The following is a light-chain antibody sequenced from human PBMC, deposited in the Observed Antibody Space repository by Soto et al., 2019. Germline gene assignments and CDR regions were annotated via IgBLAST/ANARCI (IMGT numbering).Light chain of an antibody. CDR2: LGS. V-gene: IGKV2-28*01. J-gene: IGKJ5*01. CDR1: QSLLHSNGYNY. CDR3: MQALQTPPT. Sequence: DIVMTQSPLSLPVTPGEPASISCRSSQSLLHSNGYNYLDWYLQKPGQSPQLLIYLGSNRASGVTDRFSGSGSGTDFTLKISRVEAEDVGVYYCMQALQTPPTFGQGTRLAIK.